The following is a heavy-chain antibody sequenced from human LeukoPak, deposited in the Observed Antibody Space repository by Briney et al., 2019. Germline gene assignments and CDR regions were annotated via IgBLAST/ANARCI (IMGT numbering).Heavy chain of an antibody. J-gene: IGHJ4*02. Sequence: GGSLRLSCAASGFSFSSYAMSWVRQAPGTGLEWISAISGSGGSTYYADSVRGRFTISRDNSKSTLYLQMNSLRAEDTAVYFCAKAPRIQLWFDYWGQGTLVTVSS. D-gene: IGHD5-18*01. CDR1: GFSFSSYA. CDR2: ISGSGGST. V-gene: IGHV3-23*01. CDR3: AKAPRIQLWFDY.